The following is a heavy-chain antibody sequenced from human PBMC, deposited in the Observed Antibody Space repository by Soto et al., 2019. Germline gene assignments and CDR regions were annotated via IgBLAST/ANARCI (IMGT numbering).Heavy chain of an antibody. V-gene: IGHV3-30-3*01. Sequence: QVQLVESGGGVVQPGRSLRLSCAASGFTFSSYAIHWVRQAPGKGLEWVAVISYDGSNKYYADSVKGRFTISRDNSKNPLYLQMNSLRAEDTAVYYCASDSPHHRIEAAGTLDYWGQGTLVTVSA. J-gene: IGHJ4*02. D-gene: IGHD6-13*01. CDR3: ASDSPHHRIEAAGTLDY. CDR2: ISYDGSNK. CDR1: GFTFSSYA.